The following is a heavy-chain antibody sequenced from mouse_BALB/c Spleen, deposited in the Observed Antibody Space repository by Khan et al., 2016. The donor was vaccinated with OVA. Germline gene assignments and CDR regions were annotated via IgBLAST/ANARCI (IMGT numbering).Heavy chain of an antibody. Sequence: EVDLVESGPGLVKPSKSLSLTSTVTGYSITSDYAWNWIRQFPGNKLDWMGYISYSGSTNYNPALKSRISITRDTSKNQFFLQLNSVTTEDTATYYCARDGSRYNYAMDYWGQGTSVTVSS. J-gene: IGHJ4*01. V-gene: IGHV3-2*02. D-gene: IGHD2-3*01. CDR1: GYSITSDYA. CDR2: ISYSGST. CDR3: ARDGSRYNYAMDY.